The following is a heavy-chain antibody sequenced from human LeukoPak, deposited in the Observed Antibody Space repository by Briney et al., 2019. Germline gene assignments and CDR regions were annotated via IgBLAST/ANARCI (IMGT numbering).Heavy chain of an antibody. D-gene: IGHD3-10*01. CDR2: ISGSGGST. V-gene: IGHV3-23*01. Sequence: GGSLRLSCAASGFTFSSYAMSWARQAPGKGLEWVSAISGSGGSTYYADSVKGRFTISRDNSKNTLYLQMNSLRAEDTAVYYCAKGSGLVTGPAEYWGQGTLVTVSS. J-gene: IGHJ4*02. CDR1: GFTFSSYA. CDR3: AKGSGLVTGPAEY.